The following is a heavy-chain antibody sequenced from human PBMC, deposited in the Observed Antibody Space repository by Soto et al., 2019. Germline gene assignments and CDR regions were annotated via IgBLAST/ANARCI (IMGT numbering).Heavy chain of an antibody. CDR1: GGSFSGYY. V-gene: IGHV4-34*01. Sequence: PSETLSLTCAVYGGSFSGYYWSWIRQPPGKGLEWIGEINHSGSTNYNPSLKSRVTISVDTSKNQFSLKLSSVTAADTAVYYCAGLGIAARPSYYYGMDGWGQWTTVTVSS. CDR2: INHSGST. J-gene: IGHJ6*02. D-gene: IGHD6-6*01. CDR3: AGLGIAARPSYYYGMDG.